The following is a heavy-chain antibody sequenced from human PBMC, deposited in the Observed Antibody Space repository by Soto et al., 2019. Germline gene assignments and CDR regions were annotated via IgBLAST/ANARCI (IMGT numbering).Heavy chain of an antibody. J-gene: IGHJ4*02. CDR3: AKAPESGYDVPIDY. D-gene: IGHD5-12*01. V-gene: IGHV3-23*01. Sequence: GGSLRLSCAASGFTFSSYAMSWVRQAPGKGLEWVSAISGSGGSTYYADSVKGRFTISRDNSKNTLYLQMNSLRAEDTAVYYCAKAPESGYDVPIDYWGQGTLVTVSS. CDR1: GFTFSSYA. CDR2: ISGSGGST.